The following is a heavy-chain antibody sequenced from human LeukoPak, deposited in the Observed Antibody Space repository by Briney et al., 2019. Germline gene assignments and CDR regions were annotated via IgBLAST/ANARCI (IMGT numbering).Heavy chain of an antibody. V-gene: IGHV3-7*01. CDR2: INQDGSEK. J-gene: IGHJ4*02. CDR1: GFTFSSYW. D-gene: IGHD3-10*01. CDR3: ARGDLWFGELLTFDY. Sequence: SGGSLRLSCAASGFTFSSYWMSWVRQAPGKGLEWVANINQDGSEKYYVDSVKGRFTISRDNAKHSLYLQMNSLRAEDTAVYYCARGDLWFGELLTFDYWGQGTLVTVSS.